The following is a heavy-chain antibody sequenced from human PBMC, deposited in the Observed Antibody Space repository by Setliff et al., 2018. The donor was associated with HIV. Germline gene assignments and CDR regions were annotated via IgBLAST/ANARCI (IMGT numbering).Heavy chain of an antibody. Sequence: SETLSLTCTVSGGSISNSAYYWGWIRQPPGKGLEWIGGIYYSGSTYHNPSLKSRVTISLDTSKNQFSLKLSSVTAADTAVYYCARYYVWGSYRYIDYWGQGTLVTVSS. CDR3: ARYYVWGSYRYIDY. V-gene: IGHV4-39*01. J-gene: IGHJ4*02. CDR2: IYYSGST. D-gene: IGHD3-16*02. CDR1: GGSISNSAYY.